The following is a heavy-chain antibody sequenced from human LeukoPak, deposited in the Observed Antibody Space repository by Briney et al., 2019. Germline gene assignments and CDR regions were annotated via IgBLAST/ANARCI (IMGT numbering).Heavy chain of an antibody. V-gene: IGHV4-30-2*01. J-gene: IGHJ4*02. CDR1: GGSISSGGYS. Sequence: SQTLSLTCAVSGGSISSGGYSWSWIRQPPGKGLEWIGYIYHSGSTYYNPSLKSRVTISVDRSKNQFSLKLSSVTAADTAVYYCARGYGSGSYFFDYWGQGTLVTVSS. D-gene: IGHD3-10*01. CDR3: ARGYGSGSYFFDY. CDR2: IYHSGST.